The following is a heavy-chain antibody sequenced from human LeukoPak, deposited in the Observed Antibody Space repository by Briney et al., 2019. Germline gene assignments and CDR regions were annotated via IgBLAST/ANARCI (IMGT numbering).Heavy chain of an antibody. Sequence: GGSLRLSCAASGFTFSSYATSWVRQAPGKGLEWVSAISSSGGSTYYADSVKGRFTISRDNSKNTLYLQMNSLRAEDTAVYYCAKDMGGSYYDYFQHWGQGTLVTVSS. J-gene: IGHJ1*01. V-gene: IGHV3-23*01. D-gene: IGHD1-26*01. CDR1: GFTFSSYA. CDR3: AKDMGGSYYDYFQH. CDR2: ISSSGGST.